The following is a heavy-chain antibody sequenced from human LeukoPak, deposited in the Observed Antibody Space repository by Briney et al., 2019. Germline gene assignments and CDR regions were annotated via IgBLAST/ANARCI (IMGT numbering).Heavy chain of an antibody. CDR3: ARPSSSWYGDAFDI. Sequence: ASVKVSCKASGGTFSSYAISWVRQAPGQGLEWMGRIIPILGIANCAQKFQGRVTITADKSTSTAYMELSSLRSEDTAVYYCARPSSSWYGDAFDIWGQGTMVTVSS. CDR1: GGTFSSYA. V-gene: IGHV1-69*04. CDR2: IIPILGIA. D-gene: IGHD6-13*01. J-gene: IGHJ3*02.